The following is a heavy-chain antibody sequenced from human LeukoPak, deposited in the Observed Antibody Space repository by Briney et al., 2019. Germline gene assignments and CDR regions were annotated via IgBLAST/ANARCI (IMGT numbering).Heavy chain of an antibody. J-gene: IGHJ4*02. CDR2: ISGSGSSA. D-gene: IGHD5-24*01. V-gene: IGHV3-23*01. CDR1: GFTFSIYA. CDR3: AQGERWLQED. Sequence: GGSLRLSCAASGFTFSIYAMSWVRQAPGKGLEWVSAISGSGSSAYYADSVKGRFTISRDNSKNTLYLQMNSQRAVDTAVYYCAQGERWLQEDWAQGTLVTVSS.